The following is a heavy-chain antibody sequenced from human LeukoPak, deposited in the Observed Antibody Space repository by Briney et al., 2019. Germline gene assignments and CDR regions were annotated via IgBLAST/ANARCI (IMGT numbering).Heavy chain of an antibody. V-gene: IGHV3-74*01. J-gene: IGHJ4*02. Sequence: GGSLRLSCAASGFTFSSYWMHWVRQAPGKGLVWVSRINSDGSTTSYADSVKGRFTISRDNAKKTVYLQMNSLRAEDTAVYYCARGYSSGYRIDYWGQGTLVTASS. CDR3: ARGYSSGYRIDY. D-gene: IGHD5-18*01. CDR1: GFTFSSYW. CDR2: INSDGSTT.